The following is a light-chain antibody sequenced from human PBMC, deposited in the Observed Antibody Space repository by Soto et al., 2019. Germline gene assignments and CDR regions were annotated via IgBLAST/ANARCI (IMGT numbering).Light chain of an antibody. V-gene: IGKV1-33*01. CDR2: DAS. CDR3: QQCDSLPLT. Sequence: DIQMTQSPSSLSASVGDRVTITCQASQDIDNCLNWYQQKPGQAPKLLISDASILETGVPPRFRGSGSGTAVTFPIRSLQAEDVATFYCQQCDSLPLTFGGGTRVQIK. CDR1: QDIDNC. J-gene: IGKJ4*01.